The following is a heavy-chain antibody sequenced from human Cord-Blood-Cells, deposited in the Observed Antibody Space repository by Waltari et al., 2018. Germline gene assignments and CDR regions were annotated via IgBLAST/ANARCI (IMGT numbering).Heavy chain of an antibody. CDR3: ARGRILGSSGYRSSFYYFDY. CDR1: GGSFSGYY. J-gene: IGHJ4*02. CDR2: SNHSGST. V-gene: IGHV4-34*01. D-gene: IGHD3-22*01. Sequence: QVQLQQWGAGLLKPSETLSLTCAVYGGSFSGYYWSWICQPPGKGLEWIGKSNHSGSTNYTPSLKSGVTRTVDTSKNQFSLKLSSVTAADTAVYYCARGRILGSSGYRSSFYYFDYWGQGTLVTVSS.